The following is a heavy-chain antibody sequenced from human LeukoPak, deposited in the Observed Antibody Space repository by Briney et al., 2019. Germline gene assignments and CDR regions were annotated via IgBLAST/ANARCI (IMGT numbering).Heavy chain of an antibody. CDR2: ISCSGSTI. J-gene: IGHJ5*02. CDR3: ARDWDASSGYR. CDR1: GFTLRSYE. Sequence: GGSLRLSCAASGFTLRSYEMNWVRQAPGKGLEGVSYISCSGSTIYYADSVKGRFTISRDNAKNSLYLQMNSLRAEDRAVYYCARDWDASSGYRWGQGTLVTVSS. V-gene: IGHV3-48*03. D-gene: IGHD3-22*01.